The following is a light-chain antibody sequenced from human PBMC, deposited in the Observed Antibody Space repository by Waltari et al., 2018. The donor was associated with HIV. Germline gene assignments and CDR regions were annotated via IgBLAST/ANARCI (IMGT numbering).Light chain of an antibody. V-gene: IGKV3-15*01. Sequence: ETVMTQSPATLSVSPGERVTLSCKASQSVGAHLAWYQQKPGQAPRLLIVGASIGATGVPARFSGSGFGTEFSLTISSLQSEDSAVYYCQHYNDWPRTFGQGTKLEIK. J-gene: IGKJ2*01. CDR2: GAS. CDR3: QHYNDWPRT. CDR1: QSVGAH.